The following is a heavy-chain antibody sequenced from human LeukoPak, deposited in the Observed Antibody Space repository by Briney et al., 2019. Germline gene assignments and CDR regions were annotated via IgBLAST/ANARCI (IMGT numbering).Heavy chain of an antibody. CDR3: ASRGYSGYDLLDYYYGMDV. V-gene: IGHV1-69*13. CDR2: IIPIFGTA. D-gene: IGHD5-12*01. J-gene: IGHJ6*04. CDR1: GGTFSSYA. Sequence: GASVEVSCKASGGTFSSYAISWVRQAPGQGLEWMGGIIPIFGTANYAQKFQGRVTITADESTSTAYMELSSLRSEDTAVYYCASRGYSGYDLLDYYYGMDVWGKGTTVTVSS.